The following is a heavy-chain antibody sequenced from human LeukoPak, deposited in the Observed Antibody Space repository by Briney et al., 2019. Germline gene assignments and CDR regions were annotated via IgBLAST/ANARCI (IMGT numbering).Heavy chain of an antibody. CDR1: GGSFSGYY. Sequence: SETLSLTCAVYGGSFSGYYWNWIRQPPGKAPEWIGYVYIGGNTNYNPSLKSRATISVDTSKNQLSLRLISVTAADTAVYYCARRRYYDSAGYFPVAGYFDLWGRGTLVTVSS. CDR3: ARRRYYDSAGYFPVAGYFDL. CDR2: VYIGGNT. J-gene: IGHJ2*01. V-gene: IGHV4-34*11. D-gene: IGHD3-22*01.